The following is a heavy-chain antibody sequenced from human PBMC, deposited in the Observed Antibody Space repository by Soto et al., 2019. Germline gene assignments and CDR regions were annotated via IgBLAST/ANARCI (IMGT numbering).Heavy chain of an antibody. CDR2: IWYDGTNS. D-gene: IGHD6-19*01. J-gene: IGHJ4*02. Sequence: QVKLVESGGGVIQPGRSLRLSFAASGFTFSNHGMHWVRHSPGKGLEGVTVIWYDGTNSFYADSVKGRFTLSRDISENTVFLQMNSLRAEDTALYYCARESSSGRRDRIDYWGQGTLVTVSS. V-gene: IGHV3-33*01. CDR3: ARESSSGRRDRIDY. CDR1: GFTFSNHG.